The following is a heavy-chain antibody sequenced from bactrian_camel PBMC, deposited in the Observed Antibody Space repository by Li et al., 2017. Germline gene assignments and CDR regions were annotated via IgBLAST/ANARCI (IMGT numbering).Heavy chain of an antibody. D-gene: IGHD2*01. CDR3: TRGGIVTTQDY. V-gene: IGHV3S53*01. CDR2: IDTDGST. Sequence: HVQLVESGRGSVQAGGSLRLSCEVSGHTANIYCMGWFRQAPGKEREGVADIDTDGSTTYADSLKGRFTISRDNAKNTVYLQLNSLKTEDTAMYYCTRGGIVTTQDYWGQGTQVTVS. CDR1: GHTANIYC. J-gene: IGHJ4*01.